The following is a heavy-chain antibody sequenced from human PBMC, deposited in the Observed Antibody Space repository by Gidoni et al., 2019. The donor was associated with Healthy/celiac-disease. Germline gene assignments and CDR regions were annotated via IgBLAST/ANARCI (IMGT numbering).Heavy chain of an antibody. J-gene: IGHJ4*02. CDR3: AKDRDLYSGSFYGN. CDR1: GCTLSSYA. V-gene: IGHV3-23*01. Sequence: EVQLLESGGGLVQPGGSLRLACAAAGCTLSSYAMSWDRQAPGTGLEWVSDISGSGGSTYYADSVKGRFTVSRDNSKNTLYLQMSSLRADDTAVYYCAKDRDLYSGSFYGNWGQGTLVTVSS. CDR2: ISGSGGST. D-gene: IGHD1-26*01.